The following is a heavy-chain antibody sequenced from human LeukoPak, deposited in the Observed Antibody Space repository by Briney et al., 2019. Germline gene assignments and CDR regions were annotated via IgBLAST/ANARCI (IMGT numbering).Heavy chain of an antibody. Sequence: PSETLSLTCAVYGGSFSGYYWSWIRQTPGKGLEWIGESNHSGSTNYNPSLKSRVNISVDTSKTQFSLKLSSVTAADTAVYYCARRLYDSSGYYQAWGQGTLVTVSS. J-gene: IGHJ4*02. CDR2: SNHSGST. D-gene: IGHD3-22*01. CDR1: GGSFSGYY. V-gene: IGHV4-34*01. CDR3: ARRLYDSSGYYQA.